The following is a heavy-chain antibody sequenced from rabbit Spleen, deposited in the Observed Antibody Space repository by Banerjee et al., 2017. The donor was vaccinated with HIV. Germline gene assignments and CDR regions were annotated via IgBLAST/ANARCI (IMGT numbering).Heavy chain of an antibody. CDR3: ARDGAGSNYFNL. J-gene: IGHJ4*01. CDR2: IDPVFGYT. V-gene: IGHV1S7*01. CDR1: GFDFSRYY. Sequence: QLKESGGGLVQPGGSLKLSCKASGFDFSRYYMSWVRQAPGKGLEWIGYIDPVFGYTYYASWVNGRFTISSHNAQNTLYLQLNSLTAADTATYFCARDGAGSNYFNLWGQGTLVTV. D-gene: IGHD8-1*01.